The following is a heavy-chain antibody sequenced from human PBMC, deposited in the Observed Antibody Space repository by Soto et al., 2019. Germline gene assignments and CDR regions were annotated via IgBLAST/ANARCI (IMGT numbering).Heavy chain of an antibody. J-gene: IGHJ4*02. CDR3: ARVFCSNGVCYMGHFDY. CDR2: ISDGGGST. D-gene: IGHD2-8*01. V-gene: IGHV3-23*01. Sequence: DVQLLESGGGLVQPGGSLRLSCATSGFPFSTYAMTWVRQAPGKGLEWVSGISDGGGSTYYADSVKGRFTISRDTSKNTLYLHMNSLRPEDTAVYYCARVFCSNGVCYMGHFDYWGQGTLVTVSS. CDR1: GFPFSTYA.